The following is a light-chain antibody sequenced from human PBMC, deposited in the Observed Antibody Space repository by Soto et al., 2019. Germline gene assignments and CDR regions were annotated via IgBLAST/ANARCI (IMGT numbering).Light chain of an antibody. J-gene: IGLJ1*01. CDR2: QDT. Sequence: SYELTQPPSVSVSPGQTASIPCSGDKLGDKFAFWYQQKPGQSPVLVIYQDTKRPSVIPERFSGSNSGNTATLTISGTQAMDEADYYCQAWDSNTARVFGTGTKLTVL. V-gene: IGLV3-1*01. CDR1: KLGDKF. CDR3: QAWDSNTARV.